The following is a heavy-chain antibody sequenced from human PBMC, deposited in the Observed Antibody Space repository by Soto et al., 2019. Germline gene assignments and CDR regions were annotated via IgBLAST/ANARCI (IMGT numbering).Heavy chain of an antibody. CDR2: VSPDSGNA. CDR3: EVTTGY. CDR1: GYTFTDYD. D-gene: IGHD2-21*02. J-gene: IGHJ4*02. Sequence: QAQVVQSRAEVKKPGASVKVSCKTSGYTFTDYDINWIRQAPGQGLEWMGWVSPDSGNAGYAPQFQGRVSMTSDTSISTVYMELSSLRAEDTAVYFCEVTTGYWGQGTMVTVSS. V-gene: IGHV1-8*01.